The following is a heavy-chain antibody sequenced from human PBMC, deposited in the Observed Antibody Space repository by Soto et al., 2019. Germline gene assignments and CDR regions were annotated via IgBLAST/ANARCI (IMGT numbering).Heavy chain of an antibody. CDR1: GGSISSGDYY. CDR2: IYYSGNT. D-gene: IGHD5-18*01. V-gene: IGHV4-30-4*01. CDR3: ARDQDTAMVSDAFDI. J-gene: IGHJ3*02. Sequence: QVQLQESGPGLVKPSQTLSLTCTVSGGSISSGDYYWSWIRQPPGKGLEWIGYIYYSGNTYYNPSLQSRVIMSVDTSKNQFSLRLSSVTAADTAVYYCARDQDTAMVSDAFDIWCQGTLVTVSS.